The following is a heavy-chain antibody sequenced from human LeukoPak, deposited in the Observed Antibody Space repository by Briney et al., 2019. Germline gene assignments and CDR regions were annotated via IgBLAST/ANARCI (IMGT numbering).Heavy chain of an antibody. D-gene: IGHD1-26*01. V-gene: IGHV1-2*04. J-gene: IGHJ3*02. CDR2: INPNSGGT. Sequence: ASVKVSCKASGYTFTGYYMHWVRQAPGQGLEWMGWINPNSGGTNYAQKFQGWVTMTRDTSISTAYMELSRLRSDDTAVYYCARVPLYSGSYLDAFDIWGQGTMVTVSS. CDR3: ARVPLYSGSYLDAFDI. CDR1: GYTFTGYY.